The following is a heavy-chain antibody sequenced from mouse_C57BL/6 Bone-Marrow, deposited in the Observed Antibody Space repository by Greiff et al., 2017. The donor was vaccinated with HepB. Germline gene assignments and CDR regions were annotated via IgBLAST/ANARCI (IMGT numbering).Heavy chain of an antibody. J-gene: IGHJ2*01. D-gene: IGHD2-4*01. Sequence: QVQLQQSGAELARPGASVKMSCKASGYTFTSYTMHWVKQRPGQGLEWIGYINPSSGYTKYNQKFKDKATLTADKSSSTAYMQLSSLTSEDSAVYYCALYDDDYFDYWGRGTALTVSS. CDR3: ALYDDDYFDY. CDR1: GYTFTSYT. CDR2: INPSSGYT. V-gene: IGHV1-4*01.